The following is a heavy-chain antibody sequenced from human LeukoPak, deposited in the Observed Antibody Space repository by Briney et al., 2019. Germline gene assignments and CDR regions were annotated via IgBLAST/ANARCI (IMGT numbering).Heavy chain of an antibody. CDR1: GYTFTSYG. CDR2: ISAYNGNT. D-gene: IGHD2-21*02. V-gene: IGHV1-18*01. CDR3: ARESYPGGDWSIDY. Sequence: GASVKVSCTASGYTFTSYGISWVRQAPGQGLEWMGWISAYNGNTNYAQKLQGRVTMTTDTSTSTAYMELRSLRSDDTAVYYCARESYPGGDWSIDYWGQGTLVTVSS. J-gene: IGHJ4*02.